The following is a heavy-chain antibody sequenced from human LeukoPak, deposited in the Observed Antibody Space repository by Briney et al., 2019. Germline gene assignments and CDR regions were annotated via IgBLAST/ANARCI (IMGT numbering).Heavy chain of an antibody. V-gene: IGHV3-23*01. Sequence: GGSLRLSCAASGFTFSSYAMSWVRQAPGKGLEWVSAISGSGGSTYYADSVKGRFTISRDNSKNTLYLQMNSLRAEDTAVYYCARDLTSSIAARPMGYWGQGTLVTVSS. CDR3: ARDLTSSIAARPMGY. D-gene: IGHD6-6*01. CDR2: ISGSGGST. CDR1: GFTFSSYA. J-gene: IGHJ4*02.